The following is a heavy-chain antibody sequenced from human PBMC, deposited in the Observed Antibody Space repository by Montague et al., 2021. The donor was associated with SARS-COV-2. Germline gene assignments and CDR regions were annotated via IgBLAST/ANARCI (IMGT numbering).Heavy chain of an antibody. CDR3: ASASRSGDCYVFDI. CDR1: GGSISNGDYF. V-gene: IGHV4-31*03. CDR2: IYNSGAT. J-gene: IGHJ3*02. Sequence: TLSLTCTVSGGSISNGDYFWNWIRQLPGKGLEWIGYIYNSGATYYSPSLKSRVAISVDTSKNHFSLNLNSLTAADTAIYYCASASRSGDCYVFDIWGRGTMVTVSS. D-gene: IGHD2-21*02.